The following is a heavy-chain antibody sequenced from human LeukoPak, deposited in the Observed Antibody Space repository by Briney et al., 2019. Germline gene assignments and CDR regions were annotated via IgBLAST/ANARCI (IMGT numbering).Heavy chain of an antibody. V-gene: IGHV4-34*01. D-gene: IGHD1-26*01. Sequence: SETLSLTCAVYGASFNTYYWNWIRQPPGKGLEWIGEINHSGSTNYNPSLKSRVIISVDTSKNQFSLRLSSVTAADTAVYYCARGSKMLGYNWFDPWGQGTLVTVSS. J-gene: IGHJ5*02. CDR1: GASFNTYY. CDR3: ARGSKMLGYNWFDP. CDR2: INHSGST.